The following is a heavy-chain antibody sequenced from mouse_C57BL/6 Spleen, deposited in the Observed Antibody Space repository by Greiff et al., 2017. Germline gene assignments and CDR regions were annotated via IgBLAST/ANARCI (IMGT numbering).Heavy chain of an antibody. CDR2: IHPNSGST. CDR3: ERSYDGYLYWYFDV. V-gene: IGHV1-64*01. D-gene: IGHD2-3*01. Sequence: QVQLQQPGAELVKPGASVKLSCKASGYTFTSYWMHWVKQRPGQGLEWIGMIHPNSGSTNYNEKFKSKATLTVEKSSSPAYMQLSSLRSEDSAVYDCERSYDGYLYWYFDVWGTGTTVTVAS. CDR1: GYTFTSYW. J-gene: IGHJ1*03.